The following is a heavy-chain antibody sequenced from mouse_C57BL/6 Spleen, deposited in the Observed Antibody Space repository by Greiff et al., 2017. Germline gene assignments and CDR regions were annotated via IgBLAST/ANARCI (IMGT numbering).Heavy chain of an antibody. D-gene: IGHD2-4*01. CDR2: INPGSGGT. J-gene: IGHJ3*01. CDR3: ARRRAYDYAFAY. V-gene: IGHV1-54*01. Sequence: QVQLKQSGAELVRPGTSVKVSCKASGYAFTNYLIEWVKQRPGQGLEWIGVINPGSGGTNYNEKFKGKATLTADKSSSTAYMQLSSLTSEDSAVYFCARRRAYDYAFAYWGQGTLVTVSA. CDR1: GYAFTNYL.